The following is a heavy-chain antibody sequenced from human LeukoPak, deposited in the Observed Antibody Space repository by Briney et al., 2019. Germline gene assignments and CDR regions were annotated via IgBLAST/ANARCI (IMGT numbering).Heavy chain of an antibody. CDR3: ARVGPLWFGELFTPLPYYYYYGMDV. J-gene: IGHJ6*02. CDR1: GFIFRNYA. V-gene: IGHV3-23*01. Sequence: PGGSLRLSCVASGFIFRNYAMSWVRQAPGEGLEWVSGISDNGGGTYYADSVKGRFTISRDNAKNSLYLQMNSLRDEDTAVYYCARVGPLWFGELFTPLPYYYYYGMDVWGQGTTVTVSS. CDR2: ISDNGGGT. D-gene: IGHD3-10*01.